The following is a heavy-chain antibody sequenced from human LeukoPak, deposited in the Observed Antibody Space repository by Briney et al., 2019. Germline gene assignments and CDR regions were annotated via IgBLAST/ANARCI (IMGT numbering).Heavy chain of an antibody. CDR3: ARDSDVLTALYFYYGMDV. Sequence: GRSLRLSCAASGFTFSNYGMHWVRRAPGEGLEWVAVISYDGSNKYYADSVKGRFTISRDNSKNTLYLQMNSLRAEDTAVYYCARDSDVLTALYFYYGMDVWGQGTTVTVSS. J-gene: IGHJ6*02. D-gene: IGHD3-9*01. V-gene: IGHV3-30*03. CDR2: ISYDGSNK. CDR1: GFTFSNYG.